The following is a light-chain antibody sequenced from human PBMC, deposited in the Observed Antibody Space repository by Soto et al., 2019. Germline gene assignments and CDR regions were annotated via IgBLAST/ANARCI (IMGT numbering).Light chain of an antibody. V-gene: IGLV2-14*01. Sequence: QSALTQPASVSGSPGQSITISCTGTSSDVGLYNYVSWYQQHPDKAPKLMIFEVNNRPSGISNRLSGSKSGNTASLTISGLQAEDEADYYCSSYTTSSTRVFGTGTKLTVL. CDR3: SSYTTSSTRV. J-gene: IGLJ1*01. CDR2: EVN. CDR1: SSDVGLYNY.